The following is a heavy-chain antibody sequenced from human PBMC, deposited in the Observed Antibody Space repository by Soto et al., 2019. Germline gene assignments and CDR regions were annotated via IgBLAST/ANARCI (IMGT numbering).Heavy chain of an antibody. Sequence: EVQLVESGGGLVKPGGSLRLSCAASGFTFSNAWMSWVRQAPGKGLEWVGRIKSKNDGGTTDYAAPVKGRFTISSDDSKNTLYLQMNSLKTEDTAVYYCTTDLNGDYAYYYYYTDVWGKGTTVTVSS. CDR2: IKSKNDGGTT. CDR1: GFTFSNAW. CDR3: TTDLNGDYAYYYYYTDV. V-gene: IGHV3-15*01. J-gene: IGHJ6*03. D-gene: IGHD4-17*01.